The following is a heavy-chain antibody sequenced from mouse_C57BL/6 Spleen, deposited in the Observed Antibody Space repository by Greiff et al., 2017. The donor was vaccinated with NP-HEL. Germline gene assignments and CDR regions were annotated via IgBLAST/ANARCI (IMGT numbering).Heavy chain of an antibody. CDR1: GYTFTEYT. CDR2: FYPGSGSI. J-gene: IGHJ1*03. Sequence: QVQLKESGAELVKPGASVKLSCKASGYTFTEYTIHWVKQRSGQGLEWIGWFYPGSGSIKYNEKFKDKATLTADKSSSTVYMELSRLTSEDSAVYFCARHEERYYDYDWYFDVWGTGTTVTVSS. CDR3: ARHEERYYDYDWYFDV. V-gene: IGHV1-62-2*01. D-gene: IGHD2-4*01.